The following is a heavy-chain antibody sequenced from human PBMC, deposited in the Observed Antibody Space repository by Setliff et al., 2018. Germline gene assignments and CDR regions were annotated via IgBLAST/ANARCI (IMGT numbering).Heavy chain of an antibody. V-gene: IGHV1-24*01. CDR2: FDPEDGET. CDR1: GYTLTELS. CDR3: ARAFGSGWF. Sequence: ASVKVSCKVSGYTLTELSMHWVRQAPGKGLEWMGGFDPEDGETIYAQKFQGRVTITADKSTSTAYMELSSLRSEDTAVYYCARAFGSGWFWGQGTLVTVSS. J-gene: IGHJ4*02. D-gene: IGHD6-19*01.